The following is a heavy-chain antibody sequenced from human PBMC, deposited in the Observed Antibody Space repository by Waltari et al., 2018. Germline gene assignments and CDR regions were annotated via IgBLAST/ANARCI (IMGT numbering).Heavy chain of an antibody. V-gene: IGHV1-3*01. CDR1: GYTFTDYT. CDR3: ARYSGDYQDAFDI. J-gene: IGHJ3*02. Sequence: QVQLVQSGAEMRKPGASVKVSCKASGYTFTDYTMQWVRQAPGQRLELMGWINGKDKTKCSQNFQGRVAITRYTSASTAYMDLSSLTSEDTGVYYCARYSGDYQDAFDIWGQGTMVTISS. CDR2: INGKDKT. D-gene: IGHD1-26*01.